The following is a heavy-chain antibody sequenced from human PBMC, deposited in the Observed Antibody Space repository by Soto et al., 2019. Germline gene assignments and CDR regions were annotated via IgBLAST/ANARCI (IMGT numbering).Heavy chain of an antibody. V-gene: IGHV3-74*01. D-gene: IGHD2-15*01. Sequence: GGSLRLSCAASGFTFSSYWMHWVRQAPGKGLVWVSRINSDGSSTSYADSVKGRFTISRDNAKNTLYLQMNSLRAEDTAVYYCARDQNCSGGSCYEGEIDYWGQGTLVTVSS. CDR1: GFTFSSYW. J-gene: IGHJ4*02. CDR2: INSDGSST. CDR3: ARDQNCSGGSCYEGEIDY.